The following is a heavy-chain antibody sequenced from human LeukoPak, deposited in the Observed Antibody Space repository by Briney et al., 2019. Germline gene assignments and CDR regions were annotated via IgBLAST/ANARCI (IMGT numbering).Heavy chain of an antibody. J-gene: IGHJ4*02. CDR1: GDSIGTYY. V-gene: IGHV4-59*01. CDR3: ARQGYKSGWYPTFDF. CDR2: VYYAGIT. Sequence: SETLSLTCTVSGDSIGTYYWSWIRRPPGKGLEWIGHVYYAGITDYNPSLQSRVTISVDPSRNQLSLKLNSVTAADKAVYYCARQGYKSGWYPTFDFWGPGTQVIVSS. D-gene: IGHD6-19*01.